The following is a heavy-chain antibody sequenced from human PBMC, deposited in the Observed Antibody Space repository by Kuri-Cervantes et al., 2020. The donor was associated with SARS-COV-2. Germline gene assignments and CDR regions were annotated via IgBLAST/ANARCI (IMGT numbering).Heavy chain of an antibody. J-gene: IGHJ6*02. Sequence: GESLKISCAASGFTFSSYWMHWVRQAPGKGLVWVSRINSDGSSTSYADSVKGRFTISRDNAKNTLYLQMNSLRGEDTAVYYCARVFGYMSSSSYYYYYGMDVWGQGTTVTVSS. CDR1: GFTFSSYW. CDR3: ARVFGYMSSSSYYYYYGMDV. D-gene: IGHD6-13*01. CDR2: INSDGSST. V-gene: IGHV3-74*01.